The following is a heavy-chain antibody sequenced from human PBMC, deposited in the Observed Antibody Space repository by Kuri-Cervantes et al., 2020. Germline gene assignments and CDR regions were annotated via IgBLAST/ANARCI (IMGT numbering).Heavy chain of an antibody. Sequence: GESLKISCAASGFTFSSYNMNWVRQAPGKGLEWVSAISGTGGGRTYYADSVKGRFTISRDNSKSTLYLQMNSLRAEDTAVYYCAKSQQLGPFFYYYYMDVWGKGTSVTVSS. CDR1: GFTFSSYN. J-gene: IGHJ6*03. V-gene: IGHV3-23*01. CDR3: AKSQQLGPFFYYYYMDV. CDR2: ISGTGGGRT. D-gene: IGHD6-6*01.